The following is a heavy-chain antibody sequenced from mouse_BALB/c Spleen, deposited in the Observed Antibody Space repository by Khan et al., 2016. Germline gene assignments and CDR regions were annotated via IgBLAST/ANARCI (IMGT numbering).Heavy chain of an antibody. CDR3: ALDSSGYHYYAMDY. Sequence: EVQLQESGPSLVKPSQTLSLTCSVTGDSITSCYWNWIRKFPGNKLEYMGYISYSGSTYYNPSLKSRISITRDTSKNQYYLQLNSVTTEDTATYYCALDSSGYHYYAMDYWGQGTSVTVSS. CDR1: GDSITSCY. CDR2: ISYSGST. D-gene: IGHD3-2*01. J-gene: IGHJ4*01. V-gene: IGHV3-8*02.